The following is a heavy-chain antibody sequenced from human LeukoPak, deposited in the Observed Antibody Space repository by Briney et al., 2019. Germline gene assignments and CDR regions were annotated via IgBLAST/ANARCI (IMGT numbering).Heavy chain of an antibody. CDR3: ARRSTVTAYDFYYMDV. CDR1: EFIFSGYW. V-gene: IGHV3-7*01. J-gene: IGHJ6*03. Sequence: GGPLRLSCEASEFIFSGYWMTWFRQAPGKGLEWVANIKEDGSEKYYVDSVKGRFIISRNNANKSLYLQMNRLRAEDTAVYYCARRSTVTAYDFYYMDVWGKGTTVIVSS. CDR2: IKEDGSEK. D-gene: IGHD4-17*01.